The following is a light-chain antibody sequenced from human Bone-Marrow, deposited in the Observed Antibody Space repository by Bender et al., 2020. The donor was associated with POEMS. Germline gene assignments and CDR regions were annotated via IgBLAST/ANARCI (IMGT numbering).Light chain of an antibody. Sequence: QFVLTQPPSVSGAPGQRVTISCTGSSSNIGTNDVHWYQQLPGTAPKLLIYGDNNRPSGVSDRFSGSKSGTSASLAITGLQAEDEADYYCQSYDGSLSGWVFGGGTKVTVL. V-gene: IGLV1-40*01. CDR2: GDN. CDR1: SSNIGTND. J-gene: IGLJ3*02. CDR3: QSYDGSLSGWV.